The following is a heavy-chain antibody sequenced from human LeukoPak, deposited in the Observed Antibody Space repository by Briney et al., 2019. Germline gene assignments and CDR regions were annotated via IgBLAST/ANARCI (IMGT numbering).Heavy chain of an antibody. V-gene: IGHV3-30*02. CDR3: AKDIGSYYDY. J-gene: IGHJ4*02. D-gene: IGHD3-10*01. CDR2: IQYDGSKK. CDR1: GFTFSSNG. Sequence: GGSLRLSCVASGFTFSSNGMHWVRQAPGKGLEWVTFIQYDGSKKYYADSVKGRLTISRDNSKNTLYLEMNSLRAEDTAVYYCAKDIGSYYDYWGRGIPVTVSS.